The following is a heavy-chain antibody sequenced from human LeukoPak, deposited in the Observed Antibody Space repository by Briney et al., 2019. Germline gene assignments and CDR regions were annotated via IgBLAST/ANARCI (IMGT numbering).Heavy chain of an antibody. D-gene: IGHD5-18*01. CDR2: IYYSGST. V-gene: IGHV4-39*01. CDR3: ARLRAMAIYYMDV. CDR1: GGSISSSSYY. J-gene: IGHJ6*03. Sequence: SETLSLTCTVSGGSISSSSYYWGWIRQPPGKGLEWIGSIYYSGSTYYNPSLKSRVTISVDASKNQFSLKLSSVTAADTAVYYCARLRAMAIYYMDVWGKGTTVTVSS.